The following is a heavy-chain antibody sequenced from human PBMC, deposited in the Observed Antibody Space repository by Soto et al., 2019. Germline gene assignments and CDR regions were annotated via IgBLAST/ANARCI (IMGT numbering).Heavy chain of an antibody. D-gene: IGHD2-2*01. CDR3: AKDDCISTSCDYFDY. CDR2: ISYDGSNK. CDR1: GFTFSTYG. Sequence: QVQLVESGGGVVQPGRSLRLSCAASGFTFSTYGMHWVRQAPGKGLEWVAVISYDGSNKYYADSVKGRFTISRDNSKHTLYLQMNSLRAEVTAVYYCAKDDCISTSCDYFDYWCQGTLVTVSS. J-gene: IGHJ4*02. V-gene: IGHV3-30*18.